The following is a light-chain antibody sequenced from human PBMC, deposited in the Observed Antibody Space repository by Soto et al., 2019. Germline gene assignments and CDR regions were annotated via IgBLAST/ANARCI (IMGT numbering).Light chain of an antibody. CDR1: QNINNW. CDR3: QQYDGN. CDR2: DAS. J-gene: IGKJ3*01. V-gene: IGKV1-5*01. Sequence: DIQLTQSPSTLYASVGDRVTLTCRASQNINNWLAWYQQKPGKAPKVLIYDASSMESGVPSRFSGSGSGTEFTLTIISLQPDDFATYYCQQYDGNFGPGTKVDLK.